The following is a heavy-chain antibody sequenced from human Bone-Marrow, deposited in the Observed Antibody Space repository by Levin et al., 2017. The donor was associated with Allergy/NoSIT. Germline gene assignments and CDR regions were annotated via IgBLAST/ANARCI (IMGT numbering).Heavy chain of an antibody. V-gene: IGHV3-73*01. Sequence: GESLKISCAASGFTFSGSAIHWVRQASGKGLEWLGRIRNKVDSYATVYAASVKGRFTISRDDSKNTAFLQMNSLKNEDTGVYYCKGAGAGWYGGYWGQGTLVTVSS. CDR2: IRNKVDSYAT. D-gene: IGHD6-19*01. CDR3: KGAGAGWYGGY. CDR1: GFTFSGSA. J-gene: IGHJ4*02.